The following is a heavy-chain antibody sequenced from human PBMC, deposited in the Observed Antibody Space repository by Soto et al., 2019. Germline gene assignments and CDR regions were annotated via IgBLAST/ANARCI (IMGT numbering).Heavy chain of an antibody. V-gene: IGHV1-69*01. J-gene: IGHJ4*02. CDR1: GGTFSSYA. D-gene: IGHD5-12*01. CDR2: IIPIFGTA. Sequence: VSCKASGGTFSSYAISWVRQAPGQGLEWMGGIIPIFGTANYAQKFQGRVTITADESTSTAYMELSSLRSEDTAVYYCARVRGRDGYNWDYFDYWGQGTLVTVSS. CDR3: ARVRGRDGYNWDYFDY.